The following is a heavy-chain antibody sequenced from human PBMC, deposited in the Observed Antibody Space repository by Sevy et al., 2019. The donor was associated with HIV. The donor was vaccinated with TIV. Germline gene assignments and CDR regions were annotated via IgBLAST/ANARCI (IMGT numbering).Heavy chain of an antibody. Sequence: GGSLRLSCAVSGFSFDSYGMTWVRQAPGKGLEWVSGISGSGTRTYYADSVKGRFSISRDNSKNRLYLQMNNLRSEDTAIYYCAKGGGGHYDPDEIGYYFYYYNMDVWGKGTTVTVSS. CDR3: AKGGGGHYDPDEIGYYFYYYNMDV. J-gene: IGHJ6*03. CDR1: GFSFDSYG. CDR2: ISGSGTRT. V-gene: IGHV3-23*01. D-gene: IGHD3-22*01.